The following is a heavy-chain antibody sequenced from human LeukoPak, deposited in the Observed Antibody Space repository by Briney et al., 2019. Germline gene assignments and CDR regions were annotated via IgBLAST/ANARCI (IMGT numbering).Heavy chain of an antibody. J-gene: IGHJ4*02. CDR2: IYHDERT. Sequence: QPGGSLRLSCAASGFSVSPLYMSWVRQAPGKGLEWVSVIYHDERTDYADSVRGRFTISRDNSKNTLYLQMNSLRVDDTAVYYCARARRVGYSNWDYWGQGTLVTVSS. V-gene: IGHV3-53*01. CDR1: GFSVSPLY. D-gene: IGHD5-24*01. CDR3: ARARRVGYSNWDY.